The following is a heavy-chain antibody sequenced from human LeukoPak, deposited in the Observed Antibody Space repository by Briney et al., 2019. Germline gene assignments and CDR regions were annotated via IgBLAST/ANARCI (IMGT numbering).Heavy chain of an antibody. Sequence: TGGSLRLSCEASGFTFSTYTMNWVRRAPGKGLEWVSSISSSSSYLYYADSVKGRFTISRDNAKNSLYLQMNSLRAEDTAVYYCARGANYVILTGYLDYWGQGTLVTVSS. D-gene: IGHD3-9*01. J-gene: IGHJ4*02. V-gene: IGHV3-21*01. CDR1: GFTFSTYT. CDR3: ARGANYVILTGYLDY. CDR2: ISSSSSYL.